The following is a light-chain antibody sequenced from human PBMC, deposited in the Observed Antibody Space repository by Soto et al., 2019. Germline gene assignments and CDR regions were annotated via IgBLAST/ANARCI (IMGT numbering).Light chain of an antibody. J-gene: IGKJ4*01. CDR1: QGIAPY. V-gene: IGKV1-27*01. CDR3: QTDNSAPLA. Sequence: DVQMNQSPSSLSAFVGDRVTITCRASQGIAPYLAWFQQKPGQVPQLLIYATSTLQSGVPSRFSGSGSGTACTLTINSLQPEDGGTYYCQTDNSAPLAFGGGTKVEIK. CDR2: ATS.